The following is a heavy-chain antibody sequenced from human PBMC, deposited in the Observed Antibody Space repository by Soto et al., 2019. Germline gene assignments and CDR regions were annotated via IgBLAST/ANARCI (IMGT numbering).Heavy chain of an antibody. CDR3: ARYCSGGSCYLANWFDP. V-gene: IGHV1-69*01. Sequence: QVQLVQSGAEVKKPGSSVKVSCKASGGTFSSYAISWVRQAPGQGLEWMGGIIPIFGTANYAQKFQGRVTITADESTNTAYMEVSSLRSEDTAVYYCARYCSGGSCYLANWFDPWGQGTLVTVSS. CDR2: IIPIFGTA. J-gene: IGHJ5*02. CDR1: GGTFSSYA. D-gene: IGHD2-15*01.